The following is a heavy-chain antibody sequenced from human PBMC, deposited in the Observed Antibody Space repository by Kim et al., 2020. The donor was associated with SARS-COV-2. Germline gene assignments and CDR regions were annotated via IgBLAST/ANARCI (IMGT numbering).Heavy chain of an antibody. Sequence: GGSLRLSCEASGFSFSNYWMTWVRQAPGKGLEWVANMNQDGTEKYYVDSVKGRFTISRDNAKNSLYLQMNSLRVEDTAVYYCARAVPGRSGHTKGYFDYWGQGTLVTVSS. J-gene: IGHJ4*02. CDR1: GFSFSNYW. CDR2: MNQDGTEK. D-gene: IGHD3-3*01. V-gene: IGHV3-7*03. CDR3: ARAVPGRSGHTKGYFDY.